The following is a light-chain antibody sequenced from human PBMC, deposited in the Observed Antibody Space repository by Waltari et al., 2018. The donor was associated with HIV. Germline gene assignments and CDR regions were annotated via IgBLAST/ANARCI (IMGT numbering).Light chain of an antibody. V-gene: IGLV6-57*03. J-gene: IGLJ3*02. CDR3: QSYDSSNWV. CDR2: EDN. CDR1: SGSMATNY. Sequence: NFMLTQPHSVSESPGKTVTISCTRSSGSMATNYVQWYLQRPGSAPTTVIYEDNQRPSGVPDRFSGSIDSSSNSASLTISGLKTEDEADYYCQSYDSSNWVFGGGTKLTVL.